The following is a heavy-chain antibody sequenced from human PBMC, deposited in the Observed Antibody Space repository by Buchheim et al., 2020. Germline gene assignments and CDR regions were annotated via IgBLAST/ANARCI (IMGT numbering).Heavy chain of an antibody. V-gene: IGHV3-30*18. Sequence: QVQLVESGGGVVQPGRSLRLSCAASEFTFSSYGMHWVRQAPGKGLEWVAVISYDGSNKYYADSVKGRFTISRDNSKNTLYLQMNSLRAEDTAVYYCAKEQWGYFDYWGQGTL. J-gene: IGHJ4*02. CDR1: EFTFSSYG. D-gene: IGHD2-8*01. CDR2: ISYDGSNK. CDR3: AKEQWGYFDY.